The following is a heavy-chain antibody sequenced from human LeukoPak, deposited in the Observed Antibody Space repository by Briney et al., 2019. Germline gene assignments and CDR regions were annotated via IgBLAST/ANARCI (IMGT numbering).Heavy chain of an antibody. V-gene: IGHV3-23*01. CDR3: AKRRDGFDI. Sequence: GVLRLSCAASGFTFSGYPMSWVRQAPGKGLEWVSGISGNGVGTSYVDSVKGRFTISRDNSKNTLYLQMNSLRADDTAVYHCAKRRDGFDIWGQGTMVTVSS. CDR2: ISGNGVGT. CDR1: GFTFSGYP. J-gene: IGHJ3*02.